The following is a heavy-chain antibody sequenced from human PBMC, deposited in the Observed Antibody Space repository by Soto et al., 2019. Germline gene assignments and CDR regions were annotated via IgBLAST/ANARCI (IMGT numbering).Heavy chain of an antibody. V-gene: IGHV1-18*01. CDR1: GYTFTSYG. J-gene: IGHJ4*02. Sequence: QVQLVQSGAEVKKPGASVKVSCKASGYTFTSYGISWVRQAPGQGLEWMGWISAYNGNTNYAQKLQGRVTMTTDTSTSTAYMELRSLRSDDTAVYYCAPEHGDFWSGYYQYYFDYWGQGTLVTVSS. CDR2: ISAYNGNT. D-gene: IGHD3-3*01. CDR3: APEHGDFWSGYYQYYFDY.